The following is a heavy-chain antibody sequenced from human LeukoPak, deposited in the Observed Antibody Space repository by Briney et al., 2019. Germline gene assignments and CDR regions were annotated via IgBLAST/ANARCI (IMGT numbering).Heavy chain of an antibody. Sequence: GGSLRLSCAASGFTFSSYGMHWVRQAPGKGLEWVAVIWYDGSNKYYADSVKGRFTISRDNSKNTLYLQMNSLRPEDTAVYYCAKSSVDFWSGYYTYYYYMDVWGKGTTVTVSS. V-gene: IGHV3-33*06. CDR1: GFTFSSYG. D-gene: IGHD3-3*01. CDR3: AKSSVDFWSGYYTYYYYMDV. CDR2: IWYDGSNK. J-gene: IGHJ6*03.